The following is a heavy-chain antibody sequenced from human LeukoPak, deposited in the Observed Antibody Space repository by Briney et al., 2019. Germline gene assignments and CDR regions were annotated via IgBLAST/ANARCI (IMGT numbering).Heavy chain of an antibody. V-gene: IGHV3-53*01. CDR3: ARDNAYFDY. Sequence: GGSLGLSCAVSGFTVSSTFMSWIRQAPGKGLEWVSVLYSGGSTHYADSVKGRFTISRDNSKNTVYFQMNSLRAEDTAVYYCARDNAYFDYWGQGTLVTVSS. CDR2: LYSGGST. J-gene: IGHJ4*02. CDR1: GFTVSSTF.